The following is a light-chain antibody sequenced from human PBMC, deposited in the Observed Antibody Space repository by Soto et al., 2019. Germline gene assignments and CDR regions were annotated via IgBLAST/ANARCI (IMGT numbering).Light chain of an antibody. CDR1: QSISSY. V-gene: IGKV1-39*01. CDR3: QQTYNTPPT. CDR2: AAS. J-gene: IGKJ5*01. Sequence: DIQMTQSPSSLSASVGDRLTITCRACQSISSYLNWYQQKPGRAPKLLIYAASTLQSGVPSSFSGSGSGTDFTLTISNLQPEDFATYFCQQTYNTPPTFGQGTRLEIK.